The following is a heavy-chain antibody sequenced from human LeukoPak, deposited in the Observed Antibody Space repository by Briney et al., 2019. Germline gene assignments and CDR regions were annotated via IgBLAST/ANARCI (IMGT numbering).Heavy chain of an antibody. Sequence: GGSLRLSCAASGFTFSSYAMSWVRQAPGKGLEWVSAISGSGGSTYYADSVKGRFTISRDNSKNTLYLQMNSLRAEDTAVYYCAKDRGRGYSYGYADYWGQGTLVTVSS. CDR2: ISGSGGST. CDR3: AKDRGRGYSYGYADY. CDR1: GFTFSSYA. J-gene: IGHJ4*02. D-gene: IGHD5-18*01. V-gene: IGHV3-23*01.